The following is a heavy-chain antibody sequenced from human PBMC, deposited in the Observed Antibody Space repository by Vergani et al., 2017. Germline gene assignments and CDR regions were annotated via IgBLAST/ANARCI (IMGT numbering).Heavy chain of an antibody. Sequence: QVQLVQSGAEVKKPGASVKVSCKASGYTFTGYYMHWVRQAPGQGLEWMGWINPNSGGTNYAQKFQGRVTMTRDTSISTAYMELSRLRSEDTAVYYCARDPGGIAVAGKNYYYYYMDVWGKGTTVTVSS. D-gene: IGHD6-19*01. CDR2: INPNSGGT. CDR1: GYTFTGYY. CDR3: ARDPGGIAVAGKNYYYYYMDV. J-gene: IGHJ6*03. V-gene: IGHV1-2*02.